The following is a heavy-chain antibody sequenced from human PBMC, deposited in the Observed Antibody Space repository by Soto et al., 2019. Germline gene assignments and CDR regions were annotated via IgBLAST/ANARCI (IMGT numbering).Heavy chain of an antibody. V-gene: IGHV1-8*01. Sequence: ASVKVSCKASGYTFATYVIQWVRQAPGQRPEWMGWIKPDNGNTGYAQKFQGRVTMTRNTSISTAYMELSSLRSEDTAVYYCASLSHNCSSTSCYSHYYYMDVWGKGTTVTVSS. CDR1: GYTFATYV. J-gene: IGHJ6*03. CDR3: ASLSHNCSSTSCYSHYYYMDV. CDR2: IKPDNGNT. D-gene: IGHD2-2*01.